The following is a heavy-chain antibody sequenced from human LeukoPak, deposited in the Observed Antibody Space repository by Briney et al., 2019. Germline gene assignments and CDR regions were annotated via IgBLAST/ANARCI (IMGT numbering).Heavy chain of an antibody. V-gene: IGHV1-46*01. Sequence: EASVKVSCKASGYTFTSYYMHWVRQAPGQGLEWMGIIHLSDGTTSYAQKFQGRVTMTMDTSTSTVYMELTSLRSEDTAVYYCARSASGWHYFDYWGQGTLVTVSS. CDR1: GYTFTSYY. CDR2: IHLSDGTT. D-gene: IGHD6-19*01. CDR3: ARSASGWHYFDY. J-gene: IGHJ4*02.